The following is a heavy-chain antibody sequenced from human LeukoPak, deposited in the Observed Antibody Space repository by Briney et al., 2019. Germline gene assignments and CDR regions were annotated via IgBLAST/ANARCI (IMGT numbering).Heavy chain of an antibody. CDR3: ARVIDFWSGYYTHYYYGMDV. CDR2: IYYSGST. J-gene: IGHJ6*02. Sequence: SETLSLTCTVSGGSISNYYWSWIRQPPGKGLEWIGYIYYSGSTNYNPSLKSRVTISVDTSKNQFSLKLSSVTAADTAVYYCARVIDFWSGYYTHYYYGMDVWGQGTTVTVSS. CDR1: GGSISNYY. V-gene: IGHV4-59*12. D-gene: IGHD3-3*01.